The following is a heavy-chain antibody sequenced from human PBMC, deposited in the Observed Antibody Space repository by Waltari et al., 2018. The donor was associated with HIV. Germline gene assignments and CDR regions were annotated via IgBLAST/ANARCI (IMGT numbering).Heavy chain of an antibody. CDR2: TYYTSKWLY. V-gene: IGHV6-1*01. J-gene: IGHJ4*02. CDR3: ARGWLRDYFDY. Sequence: VQLQQSGPGLVKASQTLSLTCAISGDSVSRNGGAWNWIRQSPSRGLEWLGRTYYTSKWLYYYAVSVKSRRTINPDTSKNHFSLQLNSVTLEDTAVYFCARGWLRDYFDYWGQGTLVTVSS. CDR1: GDSVSRNGGA. D-gene: IGHD5-12*01.